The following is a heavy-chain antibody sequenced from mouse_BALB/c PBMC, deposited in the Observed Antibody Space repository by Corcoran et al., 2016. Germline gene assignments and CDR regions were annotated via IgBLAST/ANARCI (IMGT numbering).Heavy chain of an antibody. V-gene: IGHV3-6*02. J-gene: IGHJ2*01. CDR2: ISYDGSN. D-gene: IGHD1-1*01. Sequence: DVQLRESGPGLVKPSQSLSLTCSVTGYSITSGYYWNWIRQFPGNKLEWKGYISYDGSNKYNPSLKNRISITRDTSKNQFFLKLNSVTTEDTATYYCARDYYGSSYFDYWGQGTTLTVSS. CDR3: ARDYYGSSYFDY. CDR1: GYSITSGYY.